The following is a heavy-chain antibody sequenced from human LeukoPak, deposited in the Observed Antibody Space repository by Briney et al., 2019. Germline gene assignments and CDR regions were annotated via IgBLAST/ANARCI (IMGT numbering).Heavy chain of an antibody. CDR2: INHSGST. V-gene: IGHV4-34*01. CDR3: AREGAYYYYMDV. CDR1: GGSFSGYY. J-gene: IGHJ6*03. D-gene: IGHD3-16*01. Sequence: SETLSLTCAVYGGSFSGYYWSWIRQPPGKGVEWIGEINHSGSTNYNPSLKSRVTISVDTSKNQFSLKLSSVTAADTAVYYCAREGAYYYYMDVWGKGTTVTVSS.